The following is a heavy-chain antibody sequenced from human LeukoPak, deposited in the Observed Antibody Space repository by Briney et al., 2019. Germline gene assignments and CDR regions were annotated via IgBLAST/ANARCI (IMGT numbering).Heavy chain of an antibody. J-gene: IGHJ6*02. CDR1: GYTLTELS. CDR3: ATGGIMVRGVIPMDYYYYGMDV. V-gene: IGHV1-24*01. D-gene: IGHD3-10*01. Sequence: ASVKVSCKVSGYTLTELSMHWVRQAPGKGLEWMEGFDPEDGETIYAQKFQGRVTMTEDTSTDTAYMELSSLRSEDTAVYYCATGGIMVRGVIPMDYYYYGMDVWGQGTTVTVSS. CDR2: FDPEDGET.